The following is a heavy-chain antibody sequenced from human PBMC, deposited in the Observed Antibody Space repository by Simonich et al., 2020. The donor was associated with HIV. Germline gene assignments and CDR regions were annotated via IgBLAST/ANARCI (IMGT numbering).Heavy chain of an antibody. CDR1: GFTFSTYW. CDR2: IKQDGSEK. V-gene: IGHV3-7*01. D-gene: IGHD3-9*01. CDR3: ARDWTLDDWLSRVGDDY. J-gene: IGHJ4*02. Sequence: EYGGGLVQPGGSLRLSCAASGFTFSTYWMGWFRQAPGKGLEWVANIKQDGSEKYYLDSVKGRFTISKDNAKNTLYLQMNSLRAEDTAVYYCARDWTLDDWLSRVGDDYWGQGTLVTVSS.